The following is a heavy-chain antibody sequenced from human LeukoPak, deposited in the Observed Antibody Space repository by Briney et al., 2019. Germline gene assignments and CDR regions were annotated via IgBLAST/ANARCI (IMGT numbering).Heavy chain of an antibody. V-gene: IGHV4-59*08. J-gene: IGHJ5*02. CDR1: GGSMSTSY. CDR2: IYHTGDI. Sequence: SETLSLTCTGSGGSMSTSYWTWIRQPPGKGLECIGYIYHTGDINYNPSLNSRVTISLDTSKNQFSLKVTSVTAADTAVYYCARGTRELPSWGQGTLVTVSS. D-gene: IGHD1-7*01. CDR3: ARGTRELPS.